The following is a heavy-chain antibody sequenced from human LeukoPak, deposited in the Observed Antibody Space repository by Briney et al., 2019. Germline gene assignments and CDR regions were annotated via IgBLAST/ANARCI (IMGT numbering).Heavy chain of an antibody. J-gene: IGHJ3*01. V-gene: IGHV3-53*01. D-gene: IGHD2-2*01. CDR1: GFNVSTNY. CDR3: ARDLAGVVVPT. CDR2: IYSGGGT. Sequence: GGSLRLSCAASGFNVSTNYMSWVRQAPGKGLEWVSVIYSGGGTYYADSVKGRFTISRDNFKNTVYLQMNSLRAEDTALYYCARDLAGVVVPTWGQGTMVTVSS.